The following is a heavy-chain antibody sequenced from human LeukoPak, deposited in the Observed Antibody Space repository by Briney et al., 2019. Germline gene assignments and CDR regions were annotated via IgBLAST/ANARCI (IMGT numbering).Heavy chain of an antibody. CDR2: IIPIFGTA. D-gene: IGHD4-11*01. Sequence: GASVKVSCKASGGTFSIYAISWVRQAPGQGLEWMGGIIPIFGTANYAQKFQGRVTITADESTSTAYMELSSLRSEDTAVYYCASSTVTLYYYGMDVWGQGTTVTVSS. J-gene: IGHJ6*02. V-gene: IGHV1-69*13. CDR3: ASSTVTLYYYGMDV. CDR1: GGTFSIYA.